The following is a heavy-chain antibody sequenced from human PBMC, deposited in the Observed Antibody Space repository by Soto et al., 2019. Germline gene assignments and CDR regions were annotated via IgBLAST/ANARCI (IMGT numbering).Heavy chain of an antibody. D-gene: IGHD6-19*01. CDR2: INTNGVNT. Sequence: EVPLVESGGGLVQPGGSLRRSCAASGFTFSGYSMFWVRQAPGKGLEYVSAINTNGVNTFYAKSVKGRFTISRDNSKNTMYLQMGSLRGEDMAVYYCARGRVEDSSGWATYFDYWGQGTLVTVSS. J-gene: IGHJ4*02. CDR1: GFTFSGYS. CDR3: ARGRVEDSSGWATYFDY. V-gene: IGHV3-64*01.